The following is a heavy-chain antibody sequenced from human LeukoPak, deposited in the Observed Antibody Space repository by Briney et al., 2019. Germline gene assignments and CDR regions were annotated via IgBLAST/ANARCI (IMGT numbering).Heavy chain of an antibody. CDR2: IYYNGSNK. V-gene: IGHV3-30*04. Sequence: PGGSLRLSCAASGFTFSSYAMHWVRQAPGKGLEWVAVIYYNGSNKIYADSLKGRFTISRDNSKNTLYLQMNRLRAEDNAVYYCARDHHSYGSGSYDDAFDIWGQGTMVPVSS. CDR1: GFTFSSYA. D-gene: IGHD3-10*01. CDR3: ARDHHSYGSGSYDDAFDI. J-gene: IGHJ3*02.